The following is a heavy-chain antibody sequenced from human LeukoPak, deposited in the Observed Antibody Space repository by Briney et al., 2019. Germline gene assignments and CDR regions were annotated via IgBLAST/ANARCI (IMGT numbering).Heavy chain of an antibody. CDR2: IIPIFGTA. CDR1: GGTFSNYA. Sequence: SVKVSCKASGGTFSNYAISWVRQAPGQGLEWMGGIIPIFGTANYAQKFQGRVTITTDESTSTAYMELSSLRSEDTAVYYCARDLRRGSYYYYYMDVWGKGTKVTVSS. D-gene: IGHD3-16*01. J-gene: IGHJ6*03. V-gene: IGHV1-69*05. CDR3: ARDLRRGSYYYYYMDV.